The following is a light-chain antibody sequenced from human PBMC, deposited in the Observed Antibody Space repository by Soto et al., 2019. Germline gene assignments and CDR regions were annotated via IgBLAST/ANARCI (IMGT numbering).Light chain of an antibody. V-gene: IGLV2-14*03. CDR2: DVT. J-gene: IGLJ1*01. CDR1: SSDVGYYNH. Sequence: QSALTQPASVSGSPGQSITISCTGTSSDVGYYNHVSWYQQHPGRAPKLMIYDVTNRPSGVSNRFFGSKSGNTASLTISGLQAEDEADIYCSSYASSSTYVFGTGTKVTVL. CDR3: SSYASSSTYV.